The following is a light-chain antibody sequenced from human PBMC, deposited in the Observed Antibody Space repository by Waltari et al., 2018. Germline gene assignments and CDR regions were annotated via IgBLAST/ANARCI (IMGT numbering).Light chain of an antibody. V-gene: IGLV2-14*01. CDR2: EVN. Sequence: QSALTQPTSVSGSPGQSIPIPCTGSSRDVGGYNYVSWYQQYPGKVPKIMIYEVNNRPSGVSSRFSGSKSGNTASLTISGLQADDEADYYCSSFTSRHLYVFGTGTAVTVL. J-gene: IGLJ1*01. CDR1: SRDVGGYNY. CDR3: SSFTSRHLYV.